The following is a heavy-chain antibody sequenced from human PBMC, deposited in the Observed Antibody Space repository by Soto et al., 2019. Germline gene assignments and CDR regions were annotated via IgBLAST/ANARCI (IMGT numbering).Heavy chain of an antibody. CDR1: GGSISSGGYS. D-gene: IGHD4-4*01. CDR3: ARGMTTVTTLDY. V-gene: IGHV4-30-2*01. CDR2: IYHSGST. J-gene: IGHJ4*02. Sequence: HLQLQESGSGLVKPSQTLSLTCAVSGGSISSGGYSWSWIRQPPGKGLEWIGYIYHSGSTYYNPSLKSRVTLSVDRSKDQFSLKLSSVTAADTAVYYCARGMTTVTTLDYWGQGTLVTVSS.